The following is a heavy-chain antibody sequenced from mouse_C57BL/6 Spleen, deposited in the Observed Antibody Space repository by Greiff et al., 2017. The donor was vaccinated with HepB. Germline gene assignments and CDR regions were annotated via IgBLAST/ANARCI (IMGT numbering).Heavy chain of an antibody. V-gene: IGHV14-2*01. Sequence: VQLQQSGAELVKPGASVKLSCTASGFNIKDYYMHWVKQRTEQGLEWIGRIDPEDGETKYATKFQGKATITADTSSNTAYLQLSSLPSADTAVYYCARNDYYAMDYWGHGPSVTVSS. J-gene: IGHJ4*01. CDR1: GFNIKDYY. CDR3: ARNDYYAMDY. CDR2: IDPEDGET.